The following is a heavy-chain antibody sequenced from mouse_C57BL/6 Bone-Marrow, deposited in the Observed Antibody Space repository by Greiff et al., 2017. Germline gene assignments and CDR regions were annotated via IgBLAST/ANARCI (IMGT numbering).Heavy chain of an antibody. CDR2: IHPNSGST. Sequence: QVQLQQPGAELVKPGASVKLSCKASGYTFTSYWMHWVKQRPGQGLEWIGMIHPNSGSTNYNEKFKSKATLTVDKSSSTAYMQLSSLTSEDSAVSYCAGTAQATLYAMDYWGQGTSVTVSS. J-gene: IGHJ4*01. CDR1: GYTFTSYW. D-gene: IGHD3-2*02. CDR3: AGTAQATLYAMDY. V-gene: IGHV1-64*01.